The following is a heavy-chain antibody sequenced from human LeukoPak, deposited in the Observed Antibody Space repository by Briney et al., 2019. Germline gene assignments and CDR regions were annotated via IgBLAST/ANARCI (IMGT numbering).Heavy chain of an antibody. V-gene: IGHV3-11*05. J-gene: IGHJ4*02. CDR1: GFTLSDYH. CDR2: ISSRNTYT. CDR3: ARGYDRELDY. Sequence: GGSLRLSCAASGFTLSDYHMSWIRQAPGKGLEWVSYISSRNTYTKYADSVKGRLTISRDNAKNSLYLQMNSLRVGDTAVYYCARGYDRELDYWGQGTLVTVSS. D-gene: IGHD1-26*01.